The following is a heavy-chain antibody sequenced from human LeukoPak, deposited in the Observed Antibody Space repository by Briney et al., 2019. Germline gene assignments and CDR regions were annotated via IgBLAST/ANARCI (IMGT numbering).Heavy chain of an antibody. CDR2: ISAYNGNT. CDR3: ARDRNYYGSGSYDNYYGMDV. Sequence: ASVKVSCKASGYTFTSNGISWVRQAPGQGLEWMGWISAYNGNTNYAQKLQGRVTMTTDTSTSTAYMELRSLRSDDTAVYYCARDRNYYGSGSYDNYYGMDVWGQGTTVTVSS. D-gene: IGHD3-10*01. V-gene: IGHV1-18*01. J-gene: IGHJ6*02. CDR1: GYTFTSNG.